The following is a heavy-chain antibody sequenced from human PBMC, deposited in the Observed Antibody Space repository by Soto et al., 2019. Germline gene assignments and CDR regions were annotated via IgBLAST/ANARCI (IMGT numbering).Heavy chain of an antibody. CDR2: IYYSGST. J-gene: IGHJ4*02. Sequence: PSESLSLTCPVSGCSISSGDYYWSWIRQPPGKGLEWIGYIYYSGSTYYNPSLKSRVTISVDTSKNQFSLKLSSVTAADTAVYYCARVYYGSGSYYHFDYWGQGTLVTVSS. CDR1: GCSISSGDYY. CDR3: ARVYYGSGSYYHFDY. D-gene: IGHD3-10*01. V-gene: IGHV4-30-4*01.